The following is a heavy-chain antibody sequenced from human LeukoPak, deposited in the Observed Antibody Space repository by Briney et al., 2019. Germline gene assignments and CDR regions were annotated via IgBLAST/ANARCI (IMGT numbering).Heavy chain of an antibody. CDR3: ARRGDGYNDFDY. D-gene: IGHD5-24*01. V-gene: IGHV5-51*01. CDR2: IYPGDSYT. Sequence: GEVPKTHCQGSGISLYRYWVDLGGQSPRKRKEGMGIIYPGDSYTRYSPSFQGQVTISADKSISTAYLQWSSLKASDTAMYDCARRGDGYNDFDYWGQGTLVTVSS. CDR1: GISLYRYW. J-gene: IGHJ4*02.